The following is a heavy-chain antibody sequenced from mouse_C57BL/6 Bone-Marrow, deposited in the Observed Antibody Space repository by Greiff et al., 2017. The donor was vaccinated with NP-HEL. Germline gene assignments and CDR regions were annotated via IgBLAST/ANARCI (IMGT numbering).Heavy chain of an antibody. V-gene: IGHV1-81*01. CDR2: IYPRSGNT. J-gene: IGHJ3*01. Sequence: VQLQQSGAELARPGASVKLSCKASGYTFTSYGISWVKQRTGQGLEWIGEIYPRSGNTYYNEKFKGKATLTADKSSSTAYMELRSLTSEDSAVYFCARRTSIAYWGQGTLVTVSA. CDR1: GYTFTSYG. CDR3: ARRTSIAY.